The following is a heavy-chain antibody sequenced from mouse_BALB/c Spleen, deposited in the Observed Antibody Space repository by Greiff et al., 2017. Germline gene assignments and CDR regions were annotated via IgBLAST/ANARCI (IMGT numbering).Heavy chain of an antibody. Sequence: QVHVKQSGAELVRPGVSVKISCKGSGYTFTDYAMHWVKQSHAKSLEWIGVISTYYGDASYNQKFKGKATMTVDKSSSTAYMELARLTSEDSAIYYCARPAKEDAMDYWGQETSVTVSS. CDR3: ARPAKEDAMDY. J-gene: IGHJ4*01. CDR1: GYTFTDYA. CDR2: ISTYYGDA. V-gene: IGHV1S137*01.